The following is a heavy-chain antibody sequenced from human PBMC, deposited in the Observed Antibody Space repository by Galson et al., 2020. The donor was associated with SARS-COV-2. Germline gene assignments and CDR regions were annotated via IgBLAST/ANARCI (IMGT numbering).Heavy chain of an antibody. CDR3: ARGGDSTMVSDFFDY. D-gene: IGHD5-18*01. Sequence: GGSLRLSCAASGFIFSDYNMNWVRQAPGQGLEWVSSIGGSSGSIYYADSVTGRFTTSKNSAENSLFLQMNSLRVEDTAVYYCARGGDSTMVSDFFDYWGQGTLVTVPS. CDR1: GFIFSDYN. CDR2: IGGSSGSI. J-gene: IGHJ4*02. V-gene: IGHV3-21*06.